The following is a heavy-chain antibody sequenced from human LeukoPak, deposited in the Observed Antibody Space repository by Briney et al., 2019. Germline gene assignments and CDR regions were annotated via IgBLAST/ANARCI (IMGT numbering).Heavy chain of an antibody. Sequence: SETLSLTCTVSGGSISSYYWSWIRQPPGKGLEWIGYINYSGSTTYNPSLKSRVTISVDTSKNQFSLKLSSVTAADTAVYYCARDPVILRYFDWLSALAYYFDYWGQGTLVTVSS. D-gene: IGHD3-9*01. CDR3: ARDPVILRYFDWLSALAYYFDY. CDR1: GGSISSYY. V-gene: IGHV4-59*01. J-gene: IGHJ4*02. CDR2: INYSGST.